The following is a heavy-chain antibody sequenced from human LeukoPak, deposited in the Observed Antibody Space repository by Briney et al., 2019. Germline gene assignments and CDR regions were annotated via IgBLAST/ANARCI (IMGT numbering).Heavy chain of an antibody. D-gene: IGHD3-16*01. CDR3: ANMPNSFGPDY. CDR2: VQKDGNNK. Sequence: GGSLRLSCAASGFSFSSYDMHWVRQAPGKGLEWVAFVQKDGNNKNYADSVKGRFTISRDNSKNTLYLQMNSLRVEDTAVYYCANMPNSFGPDYCGQGSLVTVSS. J-gene: IGHJ4*02. V-gene: IGHV3-30*02. CDR1: GFSFSSYD.